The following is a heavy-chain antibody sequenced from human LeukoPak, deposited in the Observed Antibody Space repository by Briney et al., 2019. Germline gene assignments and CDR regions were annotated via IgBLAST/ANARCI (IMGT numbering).Heavy chain of an antibody. Sequence: PSETLSLTCAVYGGSFSGYYWSWIRQPPGKGLEWIGEINHSGNTNYNPSLKSRVTISVDTSKNQFSLKLTSMTAADTAVYYCARDRNPRGGERYFDYWGQGTLVTVSS. J-gene: IGHJ4*02. CDR1: GGSFSGYY. CDR3: ARDRNPRGGERYFDY. V-gene: IGHV4-34*01. CDR2: INHSGNT. D-gene: IGHD2-21*01.